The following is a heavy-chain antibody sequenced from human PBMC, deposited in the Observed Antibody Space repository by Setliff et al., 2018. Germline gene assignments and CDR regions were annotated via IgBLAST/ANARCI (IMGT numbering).Heavy chain of an antibody. CDR3: ARESGYYYDSSGYYTDAFDI. CDR1: GYTFTSYG. CDR2: ISAYNGNT. D-gene: IGHD3-22*01. J-gene: IGHJ3*02. V-gene: IGHV1-18*01. Sequence: ASVKVSCKASGYTFTSYGISWVRQAPGRGLEWMGWISAYNGNTNYAQKLQGRVTMTTDTSTSTAYMELRSLRSDDTAVYYCARESGYYYDSSGYYTDAFDIWGQGTMVTVS.